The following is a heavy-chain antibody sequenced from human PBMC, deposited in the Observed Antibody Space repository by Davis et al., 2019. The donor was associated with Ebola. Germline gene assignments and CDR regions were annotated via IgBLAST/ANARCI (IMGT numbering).Heavy chain of an antibody. D-gene: IGHD1-1*01. Sequence: ASVKVSCKASGYTFTNYGINWVRQAPGQGLEWMGWISAYNGHRNYAQKFQGRVSLTTDTSTSTAYMEVGSLKSDDTAVYYCARAQFPTTSDHWGQGTLVTVSS. CDR2: ISAYNGHR. CDR1: GYTFTNYG. V-gene: IGHV1-18*01. CDR3: ARAQFPTTSDH. J-gene: IGHJ4*02.